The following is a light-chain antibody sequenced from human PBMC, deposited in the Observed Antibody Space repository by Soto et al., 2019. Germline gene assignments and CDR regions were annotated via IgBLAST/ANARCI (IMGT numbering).Light chain of an antibody. V-gene: IGKV1-5*03. CDR2: RAS. CDR1: QTINTW. Sequence: IQMTQSPSTLSASVGDRVTITCRASQTINTWLAWYQQKPGKAPRLLIYRASSLENGGPSRFGGRGSGTQFIFTISSLQPDDSATYYCQQYSSDSTFGQGTKVEIK. J-gene: IGKJ1*01. CDR3: QQYSSDST.